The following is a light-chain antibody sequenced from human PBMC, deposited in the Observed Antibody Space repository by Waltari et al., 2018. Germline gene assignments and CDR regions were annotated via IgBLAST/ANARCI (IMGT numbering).Light chain of an antibody. V-gene: IGKV1-17*01. J-gene: IGKJ2*01. CDR1: QDINTY. Sequence: DIQMTQSPCSLSASAGDRVTITCRASQDINTYLNWYQQKPGKTPKRLIYAASSLESGVPSRFSGSGSGTDFTLTISSLQPEDSATYFCLQHNSLPYTFGQGTKVEIK. CDR3: LQHNSLPYT. CDR2: AAS.